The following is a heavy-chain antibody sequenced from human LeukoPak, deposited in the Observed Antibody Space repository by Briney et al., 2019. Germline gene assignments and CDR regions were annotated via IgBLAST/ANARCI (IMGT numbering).Heavy chain of an antibody. CDR1: GGSISSYY. Sequence: SETLSLTCTVSGGSISSYYWSWIRQPPGKGLEWIGYIYYSGDTNYNPSLKSRVTISEDRSKNQFSLKLSSVTAADTAVYYCAELYCSSTSCYTGALDIWGQGTMVTVSS. CDR3: AELYCSSTSCYTGALDI. J-gene: IGHJ3*02. D-gene: IGHD2-2*01. V-gene: IGHV4-59*12. CDR2: IYYSGDT.